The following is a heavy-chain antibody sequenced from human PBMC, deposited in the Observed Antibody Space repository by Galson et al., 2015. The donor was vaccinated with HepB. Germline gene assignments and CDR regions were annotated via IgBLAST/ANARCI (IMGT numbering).Heavy chain of an antibody. V-gene: IGHV3-15*01. D-gene: IGHD3-10*01. CDR1: GFTFNNAW. J-gene: IGHJ4*02. CDR2: IKSKTDGGTA. Sequence: SLRLSCAASGFTFNNAWMTWVRQVSGKGLEWVGRIKSKTDGGTADYAAPVKGRFTISRDDSKNTMYLQMDSLKTEDTAIYYCTTWGITTFRGVLNSPVWGQGTLAAVFS. CDR3: TTWGITTFRGVLNSPV.